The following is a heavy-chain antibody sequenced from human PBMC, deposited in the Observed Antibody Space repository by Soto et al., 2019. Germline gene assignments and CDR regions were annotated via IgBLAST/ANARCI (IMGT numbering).Heavy chain of an antibody. V-gene: IGHV4-61*01. D-gene: IGHD2-15*01. CDR1: GGSVSSGTYY. Sequence: SETLSLTCTVSGGSVSSGTYYWSWIRQPPGKGLEWIGYISYTGSINYNPSLKSRVTMSVDTSKNQFSLKLSSVTAADTAVYYCARDAGGLKLFDYWGQGTLVTVSS. CDR2: ISYTGSI. J-gene: IGHJ4*02. CDR3: ARDAGGLKLFDY.